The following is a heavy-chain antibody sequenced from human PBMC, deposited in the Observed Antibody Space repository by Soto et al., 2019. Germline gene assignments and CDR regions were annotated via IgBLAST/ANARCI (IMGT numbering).Heavy chain of an antibody. V-gene: IGHV3-74*01. J-gene: IGHJ6*02. Sequence: EVQLVESGGGLVQPGGSLRLSCAASGFTFSSYWMHWVRQAPGKGLVWVSRINSDGSSTSYADSVKGRFTISRDNAKNTLYLQMNSLRAEDTAVYYCARGIRRGGGMDVWGQGTTVTVSS. CDR2: INSDGSST. CDR3: ARGIRRGGGMDV. CDR1: GFTFSSYW. D-gene: IGHD2-15*01.